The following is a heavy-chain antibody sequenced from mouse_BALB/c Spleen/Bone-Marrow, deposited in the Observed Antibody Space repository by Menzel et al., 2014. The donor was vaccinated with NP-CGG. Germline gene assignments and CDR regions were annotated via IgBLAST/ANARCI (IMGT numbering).Heavy chain of an antibody. CDR2: ISPSNGRS. V-gene: IGHV1S81*02. J-gene: IGHJ4*01. Sequence: QVQLQQSRAELVKPGASVKLSCKASGYSFTSYWMHWVKQRPGQGLEWIGEISPSNGRSNYNEKFKSKATLTVDKSSSTAYMQLSGLTSEDPAVYYCTRSELRRGGYALDYWGLGTSVTVSS. CDR3: TRSELRRGGYALDY. D-gene: IGHD2-12*01. CDR1: GYSFTSYW.